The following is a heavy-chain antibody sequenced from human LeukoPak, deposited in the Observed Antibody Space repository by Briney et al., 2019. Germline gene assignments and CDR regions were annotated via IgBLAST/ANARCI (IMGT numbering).Heavy chain of an antibody. V-gene: IGHV1-46*01. J-gene: IGHJ4*02. CDR1: GYTFTSNY. Sequence: ASVRVSCKASGYTFTSNYIHWGRQAPGHGLEWMGMIYPRDGSTSYAQKFQGRVTVTRDTSTSTVHMELSGLRSEDPAVYYCARDQDGFDYWGQGTLVTVSS. CDR3: ARDQDGFDY. CDR2: IYPRDGST.